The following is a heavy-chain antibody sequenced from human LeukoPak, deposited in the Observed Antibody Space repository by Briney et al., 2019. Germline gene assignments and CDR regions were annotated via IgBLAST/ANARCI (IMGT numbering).Heavy chain of an antibody. CDR2: MNPNSGNT. CDR3: ARGEVITIFGVVTLRPYYFDY. J-gene: IGHJ4*02. D-gene: IGHD3-3*01. V-gene: IGHV1-8*01. CDR1: GYTFTSYD. Sequence: ASVKVSCKASGYTFTSYDINWVRQATGQGLEWMGWMNPNSGNTGYAQKFQGRVTMTRNTSISTAYIELSSLRSEDTAVYYCARGEVITIFGVVTLRPYYFDYWGQGTLVTVSS.